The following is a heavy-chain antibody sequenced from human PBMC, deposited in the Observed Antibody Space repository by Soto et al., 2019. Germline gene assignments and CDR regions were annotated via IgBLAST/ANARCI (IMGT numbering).Heavy chain of an antibody. J-gene: IGHJ5*02. CDR3: ARVTSSGGTRNWFDP. CDR1: GDSVSSKSAA. CDR2: TYLRSKWYN. V-gene: IGHV6-1*01. Sequence: SQTLSLTCVISGDSVSSKSAAWNWIRQSPSRGLEWLGRTYLRSKWYNDYAVSVKSRIIINPDTSKNQVSLQLNSVTPEDTAVYYCARVTSSGGTRNWFDPWGQGTLVTVSS. D-gene: IGHD6-19*01.